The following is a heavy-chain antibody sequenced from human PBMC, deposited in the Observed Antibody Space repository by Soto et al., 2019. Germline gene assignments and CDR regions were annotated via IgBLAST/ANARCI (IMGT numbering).Heavy chain of an antibody. CDR1: GFTFRSYV. CDR3: EGWGTTGGLDV. CDR2: TSYDGSNK. J-gene: IGHJ4*02. Sequence: QVQLVESGGGVVQPGTSLRLSCVGSGFTFRSYVIHWVRQAPGKGLEWVALTSYDGSNKYYDDSVKGRFTISRYNTRNTLDLQIDNLTLSDTPLYACEGWGTTGGLDVWGQGTLVYVSS. V-gene: IGHV3-30*19. D-gene: IGHD3-16*01.